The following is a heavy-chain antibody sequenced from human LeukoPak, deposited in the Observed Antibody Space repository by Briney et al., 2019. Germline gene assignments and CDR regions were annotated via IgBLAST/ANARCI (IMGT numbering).Heavy chain of an antibody. V-gene: IGHV3-33*06. CDR3: AKDRSSSWANWFDP. CDR2: IWYDGSNK. Sequence: AGYLTLSCAASGFTFSSYGMHWVRQAPGKGLEWVAVIWYDGSNKYYADSVKGRFTISRDNSKNTLYLQMNSLRGEDTAVYYCAKDRSSSWANWFDPWGQGTLVTVSS. CDR1: GFTFSSYG. J-gene: IGHJ5*02. D-gene: IGHD6-13*01.